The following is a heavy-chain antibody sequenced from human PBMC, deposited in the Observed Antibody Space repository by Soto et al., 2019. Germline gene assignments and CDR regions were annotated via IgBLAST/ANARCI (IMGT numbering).Heavy chain of an antibody. J-gene: IGHJ6*02. V-gene: IGHV1-58*01. CDR2: IVVVNGNT. D-gene: IGHD3-3*02. Sequence: ELVQSGPEAREPGTSVKVSCRASGFSFGDSAVQWVRQGRGQRLEWIGWIVVVNGNTNYAQKFEGRVTLTRDASTSTSHMELTSLSSEDKAVYFCAVTDLPFRPLTEPTENGMDVWGQGTTVTVS. CDR3: AVTDLPFRPLTEPTENGMDV. CDR1: GFSFGDSA.